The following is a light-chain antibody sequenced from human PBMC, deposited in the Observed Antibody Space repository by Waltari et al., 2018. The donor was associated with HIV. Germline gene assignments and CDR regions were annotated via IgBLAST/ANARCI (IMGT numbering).Light chain of an antibody. CDR1: QNIDTS. CDR3: QQNHSVPLT. Sequence: DIQMTQPPSSLSASVGDRVTLTCRASQNIDTSLNWYQQKPGKAPKLLFYCAYSRQSGVASRISGSGSGTEFTLTIGGLQPEDVGTYYCQQNHSVPLTFGGGTKVEVK. J-gene: IGKJ4*01. V-gene: IGKV1-39*01. CDR2: CAY.